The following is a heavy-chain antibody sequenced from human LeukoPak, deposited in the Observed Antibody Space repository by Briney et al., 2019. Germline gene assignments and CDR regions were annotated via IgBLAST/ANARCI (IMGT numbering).Heavy chain of an antibody. Sequence: PGGSLRLSCAASGFTFSSYGMHWVRQAPGKGLEWVAVIWYDGSNKYYADSVKGRFTISRDSSKNTLYLQMNSLRAEDTALYYCARDAGYYNLDYWGQGPLVTVSS. CDR3: ARDAGYYNLDY. D-gene: IGHD3-9*01. V-gene: IGHV3-33*01. CDR2: IWYDGSNK. J-gene: IGHJ4*02. CDR1: GFTFSSYG.